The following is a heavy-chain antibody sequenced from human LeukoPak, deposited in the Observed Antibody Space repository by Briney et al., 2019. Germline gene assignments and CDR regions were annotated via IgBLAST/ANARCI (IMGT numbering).Heavy chain of an antibody. CDR3: AKDSLQPSHLPDY. V-gene: IGHV3-30*02. CDR2: IRYDGSNK. J-gene: IGHJ4*02. D-gene: IGHD4-11*01. CDR1: GLTFSGHV. Sequence: GRSLRLSCAASGLTFSGHVMHWVRQAPGKGLEWVAFIRYDGSNKYYADSVKGRFTISRDNSKNTLYLQMNSLRAEDTAVYYCAKDSLQPSHLPDYWGQGTLVTVSS.